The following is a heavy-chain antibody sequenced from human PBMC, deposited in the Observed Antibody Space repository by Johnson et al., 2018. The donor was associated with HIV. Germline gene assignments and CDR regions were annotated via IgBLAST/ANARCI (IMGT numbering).Heavy chain of an antibody. CDR1: GFSFNDYY. CDR2: ISNSGSTI. CDR3: ARGGYYYDSYDAFDI. J-gene: IGHJ3*02. D-gene: IGHD3-22*01. Sequence: QVQLVESGGGVVQPGGSLRLSCAASGFSFNDYYMSWIRQAPGKGLEWVSYISNSGSTINYADSVKGRFTISRDNSKNTLYLQMNSLRAEDTAVYYCARGGYYYDSYDAFDIWGQGTMVTVSS. V-gene: IGHV3-11*04.